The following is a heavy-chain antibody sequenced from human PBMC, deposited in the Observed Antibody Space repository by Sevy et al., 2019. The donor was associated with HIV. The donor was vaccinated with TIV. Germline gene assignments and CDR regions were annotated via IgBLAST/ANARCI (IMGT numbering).Heavy chain of an antibody. D-gene: IGHD3-16*02. CDR1: GFTFSSYA. J-gene: IGHJ4*02. CDR2: ISGSGGST. Sequence: GGSLRLSCAASGFTFSSYAMSWVRQAPGKGLEWVSAISGSGGSTYYADSVKGRFTISRENSKNTLYLQMNSLRAEDTAVYYCAKDFENMITFGGVIVNYFDYWGQGTLVTVSS. CDR3: AKDFENMITFGGVIVNYFDY. V-gene: IGHV3-23*01.